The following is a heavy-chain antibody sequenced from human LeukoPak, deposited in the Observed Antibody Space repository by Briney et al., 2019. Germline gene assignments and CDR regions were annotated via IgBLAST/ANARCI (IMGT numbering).Heavy chain of an antibody. Sequence: SVKVSCKASGGTFSSYAISWVRQAPGQRLEWRGRIIPFLGIANYAQKFQGRVTISANKSTSTAYMELSSLRSEDTAVYYCARRGRNSGYDFWGQGTLVTVSS. J-gene: IGHJ4*02. V-gene: IGHV1-69*04. CDR1: GGTFSSYA. CDR3: ARRGRNSGYDF. D-gene: IGHD5-12*01. CDR2: IIPFLGIA.